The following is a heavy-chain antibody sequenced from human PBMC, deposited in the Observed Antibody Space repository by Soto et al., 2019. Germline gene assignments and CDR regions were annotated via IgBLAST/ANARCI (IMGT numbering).Heavy chain of an antibody. CDR2: IYYSGST. V-gene: IGHV4-39*01. CDR1: GGSISSSSYY. CDR3: ARFALGYCSGGSCYSKGVFDY. D-gene: IGHD2-15*01. J-gene: IGHJ4*02. Sequence: QLLESGPGLVKPSETLSLTCTVSGGSISSSSYYWGWIRQPPGKGLEWIGSIYYSGSTYYNPSLKSRVTISVDTSKNQFSLKLSSVTAADTAVYYCARFALGYCSGGSCYSKGVFDYWGQGTLVTVSS.